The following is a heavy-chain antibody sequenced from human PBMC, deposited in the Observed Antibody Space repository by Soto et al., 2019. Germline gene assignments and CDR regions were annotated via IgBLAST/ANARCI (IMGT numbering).Heavy chain of an antibody. CDR2: ISYDGSNK. J-gene: IGHJ6*02. CDR3: ARDSSGMDV. CDR1: GFTFSSYA. V-gene: IGHV3-30-3*01. Sequence: GGSLRLSCAASGFTFSSYAMHWVRQAPGKGLEWVAVISYDGSNKYYADSVKGRFTISRDNSKNTLYLQMNSLRAEDTAVYYCARDSSGMDVWGQGTTVTVSS.